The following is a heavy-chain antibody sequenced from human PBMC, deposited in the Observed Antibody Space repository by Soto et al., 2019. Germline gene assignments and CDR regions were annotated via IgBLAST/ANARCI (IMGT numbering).Heavy chain of an antibody. CDR1: VVSISSYY. Sequence: PSETVSLTCTFSVVSISSYYWSCIRHPPGKGLEWIGYIYYSGSTNYNPSLKSRVTISVDTSKNQFSLKLSSVTAADTAVYYCARLEHLYTDSYYYYGMDVWGEGITFTVSS. D-gene: IGHD2-2*02. V-gene: IGHV4-59*01. CDR2: IYYSGST. J-gene: IGHJ6*02. CDR3: ARLEHLYTDSYYYYGMDV.